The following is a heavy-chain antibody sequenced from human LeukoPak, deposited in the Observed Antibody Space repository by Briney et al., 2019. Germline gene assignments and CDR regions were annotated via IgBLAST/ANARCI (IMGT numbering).Heavy chain of an antibody. CDR3: ASSWNYYGAVDI. D-gene: IGHD3-10*01. Sequence: QAGGSLRLSCAASGFIVSSNYMSWVRQAPGKGLEWVSFIYSGGSTYYADSVKGGFTISRDNSKNPVYVQMNILRAEDTAVYYCASSWNYYGAVDIWGQRTMVTVS. V-gene: IGHV3-53*01. CDR2: IYSGGST. J-gene: IGHJ3*02. CDR1: GFIVSSNY.